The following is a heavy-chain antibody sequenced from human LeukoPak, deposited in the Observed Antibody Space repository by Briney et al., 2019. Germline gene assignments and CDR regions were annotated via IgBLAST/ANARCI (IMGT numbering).Heavy chain of an antibody. Sequence: PSETLSLTCTVSGGSISSSSYYWGWIRQPPGKGLEWIGSIYYSGSTYYNPSLKSRVTISVDTSKNQFSLKLSSVTAADTAVYYGARDSLDDFWSGYYLDYWGQGTLVTVSS. J-gene: IGHJ4*02. D-gene: IGHD3-3*01. CDR1: GGSISSSSYY. CDR3: ARDSLDDFWSGYYLDY. CDR2: IYYSGST. V-gene: IGHV4-39*07.